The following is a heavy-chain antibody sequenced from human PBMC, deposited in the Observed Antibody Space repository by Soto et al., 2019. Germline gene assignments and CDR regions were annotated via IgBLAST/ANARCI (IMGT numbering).Heavy chain of an antibody. J-gene: IGHJ5*02. CDR1: GFSLSTYGVA. Sequence: SGPTLVNPTQTLTLTCTVSGFSLSTYGVAVGWIRQPPGKALEWVAVIYWDDDKRYSPSLKSRLTVTKDTSKNQVVLTLTNLEPEDSFYYYFVLAITANGDWFQNGVGPWGQGTLVTVSS. CDR3: VLAITANGDWFQNGVGP. D-gene: IGHD2-21*02. CDR2: IYWDDDK. V-gene: IGHV2-5*02.